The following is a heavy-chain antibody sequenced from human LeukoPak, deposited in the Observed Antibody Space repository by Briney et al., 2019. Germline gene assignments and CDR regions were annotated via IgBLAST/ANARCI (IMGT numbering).Heavy chain of an antibody. CDR1: GFTFRKYW. CDR2: IAANGNDK. V-gene: IGHV3-7*03. Sequence: GGSLRLSCAASGFTFRKYWMAWVRQAPGRGLGWVATIAANGNDKDYEDALQGRFTISRDNTRNSLSLRIDSLRAEDTAQYYCAREVFFQFDNWGQGALVTVSS. J-gene: IGHJ4*02. CDR3: AREVFFQFDN.